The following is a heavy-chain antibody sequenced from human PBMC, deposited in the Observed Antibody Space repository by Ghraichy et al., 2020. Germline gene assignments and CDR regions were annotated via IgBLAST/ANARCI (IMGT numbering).Heavy chain of an antibody. J-gene: IGHJ5*02. Sequence: GGSLRLSCAASGFTFSSYAMSWVRQAPGKGLEWVSAISGSGGSTYYADSVKGRFTISRDNSKNTLYLQMNSLRAEDTAVYYCAKDGKPGTSPYGWFDPWGQGTLVTVSS. D-gene: IGHD1-1*01. CDR3: AKDGKPGTSPYGWFDP. CDR1: GFTFSSYA. CDR2: ISGSGGST. V-gene: IGHV3-23*01.